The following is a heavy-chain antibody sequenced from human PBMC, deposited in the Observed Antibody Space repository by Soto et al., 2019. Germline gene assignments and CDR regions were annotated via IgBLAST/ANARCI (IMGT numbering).Heavy chain of an antibody. CDR3: AADPGGYYWYLDY. J-gene: IGHJ4*02. CDR1: GFTFTSSA. V-gene: IGHV1-58*01. CDR2: IVVGSGNT. Sequence: QMQLVQSGPEVKKPGTSVKVSCKASGFTFTSSAVQWVRQARGQRLEWIGWIVVGSGNTNYAQKFQERVTITRDMSTSTAYMELSSLRSEDTAVYYCAADPGGYYWYLDYWGQGTLVTVSS. D-gene: IGHD3-22*01.